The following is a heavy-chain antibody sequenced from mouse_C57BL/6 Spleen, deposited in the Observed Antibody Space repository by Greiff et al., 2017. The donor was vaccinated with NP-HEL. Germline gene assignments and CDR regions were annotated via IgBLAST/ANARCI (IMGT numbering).Heavy chain of an antibody. Sequence: QVHVKQSGAELVRPGASVTLSCKASGYTFTDYEMHWVKQTPVHGLEWIGAIDPETGGTAYNQKFKGKAILTADKSSSTAYMELRSLTSEDSAVYYCTRYDGDWYFDVWGTGTTVTVSS. J-gene: IGHJ1*03. V-gene: IGHV1-15*01. CDR2: IDPETGGT. CDR3: TRYDGDWYFDV. D-gene: IGHD2-3*01. CDR1: GYTFTDYE.